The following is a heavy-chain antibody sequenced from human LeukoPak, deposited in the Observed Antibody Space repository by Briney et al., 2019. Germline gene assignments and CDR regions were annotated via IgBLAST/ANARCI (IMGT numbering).Heavy chain of an antibody. CDR1: GYTFTSYD. CDR3: ARTPIYYFDNSGYYS. Sequence: GASVKISCKASGYTFTSYDINWVRQATGQGLEWMGWMNPNSGNTGYAQKFQGRVTITRNTSISTAYMELSSLRAEDTAVYYCARTPIYYFDNSGYYSWGQGTLVTVSS. CDR2: MNPNSGNT. D-gene: IGHD3-22*01. J-gene: IGHJ4*02. V-gene: IGHV1-8*03.